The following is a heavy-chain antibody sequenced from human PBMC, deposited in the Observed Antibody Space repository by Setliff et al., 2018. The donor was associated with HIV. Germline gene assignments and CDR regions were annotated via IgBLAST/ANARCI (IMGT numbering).Heavy chain of an antibody. CDR3: ARARGSVGYYGSGTMYHMDV. Sequence: PGGSLRLSCAVSGFSFSDYFMTWIRQAPGKGLEWVSYISGSGGVMAYADSVKGRFTISRDNAKNSMYLQMNSPRVEDTATYYCARARGSVGYYGSGTMYHMDVWGKGTTVTVSS. J-gene: IGHJ6*03. CDR2: ISGSGGVM. D-gene: IGHD3-10*01. V-gene: IGHV3-11*01. CDR1: GFSFSDYF.